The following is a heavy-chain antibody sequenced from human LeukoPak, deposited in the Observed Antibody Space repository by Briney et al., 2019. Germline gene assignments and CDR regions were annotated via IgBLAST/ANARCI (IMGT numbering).Heavy chain of an antibody. D-gene: IGHD3-9*01. Sequence: SGPTLIHPTRPLTLTYSFSGFSRRTTGGGVGWIRQPPVKALEWLALIYWDDDKRYSPSLKSRLTITKDTSKNQVVLTMTNMDPVDTATYYCAHRRGDILTWGQGTLVTVSS. CDR3: AHRRGDILT. V-gene: IGHV2-5*02. J-gene: IGHJ4*02. CDR2: IYWDDDK. CDR1: GFSRRTTGGG.